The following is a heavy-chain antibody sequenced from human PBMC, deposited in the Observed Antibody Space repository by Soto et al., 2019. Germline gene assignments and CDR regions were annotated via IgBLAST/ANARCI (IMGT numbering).Heavy chain of an antibody. CDR3: ARCSGSYGSRCYYYGMDV. CDR2: ISYDGSNK. CDR1: GFTFSSYA. Sequence: QVQLVESGGGVVQPGRSLRLSCAASGFTFSSYAMHWVRQAPGKGLEWVAVISYDGSNKYYADSVKGRFTISRDNSKNTLYVQMNSLRAEDTAVYSCARCSGSYGSRCYYYGMDVWGQGTTVTVSS. V-gene: IGHV3-30-3*01. J-gene: IGHJ6*02. D-gene: IGHD1-26*01.